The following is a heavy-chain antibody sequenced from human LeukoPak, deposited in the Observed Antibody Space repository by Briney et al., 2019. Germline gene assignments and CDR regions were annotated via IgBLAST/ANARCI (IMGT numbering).Heavy chain of an antibody. V-gene: IGHV3-9*01. D-gene: IGHD4-17*01. CDR3: AKVSRPYGDPEGDY. Sequence: PGRSLRLSCVASGFTFDDYAMHWVRQAPGKGLEWVSGISWNSGSIGYADSVKGRFTISRDNAKNSLYLQMNSLRAEDTALYYCAKVSRPYGDPEGDYWGQGTLVTVSS. J-gene: IGHJ4*02. CDR2: ISWNSGSI. CDR1: GFTFDDYA.